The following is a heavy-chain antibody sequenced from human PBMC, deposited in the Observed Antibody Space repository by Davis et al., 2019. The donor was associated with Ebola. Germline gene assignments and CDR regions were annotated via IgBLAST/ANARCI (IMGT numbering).Heavy chain of an antibody. CDR1: GFTFTSSA. J-gene: IGHJ1*01. Sequence: SVKVSCKASGFTFTSSAMQWVRQARGQRLEWIGWIVVGSGNTNYAQKFQERVTITRDMSTSTAYMELSSLRSEDTAVYYCAAGTLYNWTYGYFQHWGQGTLVTVSS. V-gene: IGHV1-58*02. CDR2: IVVGSGNT. CDR3: AAGTLYNWTYGYFQH. D-gene: IGHD1-7*01.